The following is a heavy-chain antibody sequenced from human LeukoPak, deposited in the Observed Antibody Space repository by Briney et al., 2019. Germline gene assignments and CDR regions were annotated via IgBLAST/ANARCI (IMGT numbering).Heavy chain of an antibody. V-gene: IGHV3-21*01. Sequence: GGSLGLSCAASGFTFSSYAMSWVRQAPGKGLEWISSISASGSYIYYADSVKGRFTISRDSANISLYLQMNSLRAEDTAMYCCARGRYCSGGSCYYKGIDYWGQGTLVTVSS. CDR1: GFTFSSYA. CDR2: ISASGSYI. J-gene: IGHJ4*02. CDR3: ARGRYCSGGSCYYKGIDY. D-gene: IGHD2-15*01.